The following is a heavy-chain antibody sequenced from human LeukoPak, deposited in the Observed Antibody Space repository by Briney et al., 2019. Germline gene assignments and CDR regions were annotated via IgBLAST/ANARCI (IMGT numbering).Heavy chain of an antibody. CDR1: GGSFSGYY. V-gene: IGHV4-34*01. Sequence: PSETLSLTCAVYGGSFSGYYWSWIRQPPGKGLEWIGEINHSGSTNYNPSLKSRVTISVDTSKNQFSLELSSVTAADTAVYYCARSPTDDYGDDDAFDIWGQGTMVTVSS. J-gene: IGHJ3*02. CDR2: INHSGST. CDR3: ARSPTDDYGDDDAFDI. D-gene: IGHD4-17*01.